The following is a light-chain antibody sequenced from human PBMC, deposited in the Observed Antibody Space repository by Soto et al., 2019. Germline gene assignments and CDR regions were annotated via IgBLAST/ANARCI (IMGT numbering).Light chain of an antibody. V-gene: IGKV3-15*01. CDR3: HQYNNWPPYT. J-gene: IGKJ2*01. Sequence: IVLTQSPATLSVSPGERVTLSCRASQSVASTYLAWYQQRPGQAPRLLISGASTRATGIPARFSGSGSGTEFTLNISSLQSEDFAVYYCHQYNNWPPYTFGQGTKLEI. CDR2: GAS. CDR1: QSVASTY.